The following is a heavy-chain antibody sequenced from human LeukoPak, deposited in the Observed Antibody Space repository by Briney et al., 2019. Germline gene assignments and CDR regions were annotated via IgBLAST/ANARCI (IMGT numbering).Heavy chain of an antibody. J-gene: IGHJ4*02. CDR3: AGRWRGTLDY. CDR1: GTFVIGFY. D-gene: IGHD5-24*01. Sequence: PSETLSLTCTVSGTFVIGFYWTWIRQPPGKGLEWIGFIYSTGTTGYNSSLQSRVTISVDTSKNQFSLNLKSVIAADTAIYYCAGRWRGTLDYWGQGTLVAVSS. V-gene: IGHV4-4*09. CDR2: IYSTGTT.